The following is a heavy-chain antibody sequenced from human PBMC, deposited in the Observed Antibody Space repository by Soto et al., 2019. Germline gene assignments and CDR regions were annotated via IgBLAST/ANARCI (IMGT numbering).Heavy chain of an antibody. CDR3: ARRKQWPEFDY. Sequence: LSLTCTVSGGSISSYYWSWIRQPPGKGLEWIGYIYYSGSTNYNPSLKSRVTISVDTSKNQFSLKLSSVTAADTAVYYCARRKQWPEFDYWAREPWSPSPQ. CDR2: IYYSGST. CDR1: GGSISSYY. D-gene: IGHD6-19*01. J-gene: IGHJ4*02. V-gene: IGHV4-59*08.